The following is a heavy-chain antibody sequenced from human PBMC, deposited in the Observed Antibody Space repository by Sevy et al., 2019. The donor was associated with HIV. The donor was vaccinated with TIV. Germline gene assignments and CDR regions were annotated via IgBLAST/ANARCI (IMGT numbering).Heavy chain of an antibody. CDR3: ARAYCSGGSCYSGRSGFDY. V-gene: IGHV3-21*01. CDR2: ISSSSSYI. J-gene: IGHJ4*02. Sequence: GGSLSLSCAASGFTFSSYSMNWVRQAPGKGLEWVSSISSSSSYIYYADSVKGGFTISRDNAKNSLYLQMNSLGAEDTAVYYCARAYCSGGSCYSGRSGFDYWGQGTLVTVSS. CDR1: GFTFSSYS. D-gene: IGHD2-15*01.